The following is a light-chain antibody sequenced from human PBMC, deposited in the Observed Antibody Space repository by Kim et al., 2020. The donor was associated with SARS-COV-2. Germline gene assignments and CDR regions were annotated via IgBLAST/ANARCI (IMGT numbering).Light chain of an antibody. CDR3: QQRSNLPPT. J-gene: IGKJ5*01. V-gene: IGKV3-11*01. CDR1: QSISSF. Sequence: EIVLTQSPATLSLSPGERATLSCRASQSISSFLGWYQQKPGQAPRLLIYDASNRATGIPARFSGSGSGTDFTLSISSLEPEDSAVYYCQQRSNLPPTFGQGTRLEIK. CDR2: DAS.